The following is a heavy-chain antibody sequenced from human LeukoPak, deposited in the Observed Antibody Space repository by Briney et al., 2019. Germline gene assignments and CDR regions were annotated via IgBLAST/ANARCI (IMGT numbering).Heavy chain of an antibody. V-gene: IGHV1-2*02. CDR3: ARRAWGLLLRGYYFDY. D-gene: IGHD2-15*01. CDR2: INPNSGGT. J-gene: IGHJ4*02. CDR1: GYTFTGYY. Sequence: ASVKVSCKASGYTFTGYYMHWVRQAPGQGLEWMGWINPNSGGTNYAQKFQGRVTMTRDTSISTAYLQWSSLKASDTAMYYCARRAWGLLLRGYYFDYWGQGTLVTVSS.